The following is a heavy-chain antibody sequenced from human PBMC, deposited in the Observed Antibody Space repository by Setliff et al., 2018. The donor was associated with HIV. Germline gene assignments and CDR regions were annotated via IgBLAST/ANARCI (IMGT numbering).Heavy chain of an antibody. CDR1: GYSLTNYA. Sequence: ASVKVSCKASGYSLTNYAMQWVRQAPGQRLEWMGWINSGNGNTKYSQKFQGRVSITRDTSANKAYMELSSLRSEDTAVYYCARLVWVAEPYFDYWGQGTLVTVSS. V-gene: IGHV1-3*04. D-gene: IGHD3-10*01. CDR2: INSGNGNT. CDR3: ARLVWVAEPYFDY. J-gene: IGHJ4*02.